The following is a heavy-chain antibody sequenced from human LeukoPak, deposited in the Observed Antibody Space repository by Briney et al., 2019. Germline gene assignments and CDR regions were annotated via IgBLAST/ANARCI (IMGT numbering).Heavy chain of an antibody. V-gene: IGHV3-21*06. CDR3: ARIDDFDI. J-gene: IGHJ3*02. CDR2: ISSRGSYT. Sequence: GGSLRLSCAASGFTFSNYNMNWVRQAPGKGLEWVSYISSRGSYTYYADSVKGRFTISRDNAKNSLYLQMNSLRAEDTAVYYCARIDDFDIWGQGTMVTVSS. CDR1: GFTFSNYN.